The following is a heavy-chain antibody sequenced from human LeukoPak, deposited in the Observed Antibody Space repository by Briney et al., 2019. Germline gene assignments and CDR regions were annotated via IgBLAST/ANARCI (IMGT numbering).Heavy chain of an antibody. D-gene: IGHD5-24*01. V-gene: IGHV3-21*01. CDR3: ARRRDGYNQLDY. CDR1: GFTFSSYS. J-gene: IGHJ4*02. Sequence: GGSLRLSCAASGFTFSSYSMTWVRQAPGKGLEWVSSITSSSSYIYCAGSVKGRFTISRDNAKNSLYLQMNSLRAEDTAVYYCARRRDGYNQLDYWGQGTLVTVSS. CDR2: ITSSSSYI.